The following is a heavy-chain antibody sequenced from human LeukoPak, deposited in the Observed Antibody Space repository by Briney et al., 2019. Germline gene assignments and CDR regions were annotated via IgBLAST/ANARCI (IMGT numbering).Heavy chain of an antibody. J-gene: IGHJ3*02. V-gene: IGHV3-66*01. CDR1: GSTVTNNY. CDR3: ARSKTAPGDAFDI. CDR2: LYTAGST. Sequence: PGGSLRLSCAASGSTVTNNYMSWVRQAPGKGLEWVSILYTAGSTYYADSVKARFTISRDSSKNTVHLQMNSLRVEDTAVYYCARSKTAPGDAFDIWGQGTMVTVSS.